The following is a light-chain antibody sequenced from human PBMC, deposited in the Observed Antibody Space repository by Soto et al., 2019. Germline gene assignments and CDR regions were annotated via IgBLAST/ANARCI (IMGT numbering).Light chain of an antibody. CDR2: ATS. V-gene: IGKV3-15*01. J-gene: IGKJ3*01. CDR1: QSVGSN. CDR3: QQYNKWPLFT. Sequence: EIVMTQSPVTLSLSPGERATLSCRASQSVGSNLAWYQQKPGQAPRLLIYATSTRDTAIPARFSGSGSGTEFTLTISSLQSEDFAVYYCQQYNKWPLFTFGPGTTVDIK.